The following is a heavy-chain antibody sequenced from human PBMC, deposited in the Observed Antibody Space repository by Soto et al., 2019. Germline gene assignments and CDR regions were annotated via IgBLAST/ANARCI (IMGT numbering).Heavy chain of an antibody. J-gene: IGHJ4*02. CDR3: ARDSPYTSLRGYFDF. CDR2: IHHSGST. Sequence: SETLSLTGTVSGGSISSGDYLWSWIRQHPGKGLEWIGYIHHSGSTYYNPSLESRVSISVDTSKKQFSLTLTSVTAADTAVYYCARDSPYTSLRGYFDFWGPGTLVTVSS. CDR1: GGSISSGDYL. D-gene: IGHD3-10*01. V-gene: IGHV4-31*03.